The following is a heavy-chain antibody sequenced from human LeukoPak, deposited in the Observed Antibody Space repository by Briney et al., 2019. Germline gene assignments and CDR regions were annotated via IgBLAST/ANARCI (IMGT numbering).Heavy chain of an antibody. Sequence: QRGESLSLSCAASGFTFSNYWMTWVRPAPGKGLEWVASIGQDGSENYYVDSVKGRFTISRDNAKISLYLQMNSLRVEDTAVYYCATGGGWYFDYWGQGALITASS. V-gene: IGHV3-7*01. CDR1: GFTFSNYW. J-gene: IGHJ4*02. D-gene: IGHD6-19*01. CDR3: ATGGGWYFDY. CDR2: IGQDGSEN.